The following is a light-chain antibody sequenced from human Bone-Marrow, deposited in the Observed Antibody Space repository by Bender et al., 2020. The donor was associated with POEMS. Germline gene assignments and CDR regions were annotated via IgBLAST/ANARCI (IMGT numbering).Light chain of an antibody. V-gene: IGLV1-44*01. CDR1: SSNIGAHA. CDR3: AVWDDSHDGWV. Sequence: QSVLTQPPSASGTPGQRVTISCSGGSSNIGAHAVNWYQHLPGTAPKLLIYSSHRRPSEFPDRFSGSRSGTSASLAISGLQSEDEADYYCAVWDDSHDGWVFGGETTRTVL. J-gene: IGLJ3*02. CDR2: SSH.